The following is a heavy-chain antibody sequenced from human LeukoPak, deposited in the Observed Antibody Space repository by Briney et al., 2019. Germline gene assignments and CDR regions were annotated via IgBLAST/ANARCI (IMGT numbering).Heavy chain of an antibody. CDR3: ARVGVDYSGNIIKYFFDY. CDR1: GGSISSYQ. CDR2: IYYSGSA. J-gene: IGHJ4*02. Sequence: SETLSLTCTVSGGSISSYQWSWIRQPPGKGLEWIGNIYYSGSANYNPSLKSRVTISVDTSKNQFSLRLSPVTAADTAVYYCARVGVDYSGNIIKYFFDYWGQGTLVTVSS. D-gene: IGHD4-23*01. V-gene: IGHV4-59*01.